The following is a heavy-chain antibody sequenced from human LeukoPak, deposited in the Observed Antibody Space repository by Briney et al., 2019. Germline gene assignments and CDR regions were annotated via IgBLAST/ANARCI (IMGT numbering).Heavy chain of an antibody. CDR2: MYHTGSS. CDR3: VRVRGGGDLFDV. Sequence: SETLSLTCTVSGYSITSGYYWGWIRQPPGKRLEWLASMYHTGSSYYNPSLKSRGTISVDTSKNQISLKLVAVTAADTAVYFCVRVRGGGDLFDVWGQGTLVTVSS. CDR1: GYSITSGYY. J-gene: IGHJ4*02. V-gene: IGHV4-38-2*02. D-gene: IGHD2-21*02.